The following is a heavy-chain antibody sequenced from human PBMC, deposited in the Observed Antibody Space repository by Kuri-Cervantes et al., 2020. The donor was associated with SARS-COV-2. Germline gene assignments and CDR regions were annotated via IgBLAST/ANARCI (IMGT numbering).Heavy chain of an antibody. Sequence: ASVKVSXKASGYXXXSYXIXWVRQATGQGLEWMGWMNPNSGNTGYAQKFQGRVXITRNTSISTVYMELSSLRSEDTAVYXCARSXLGYCSGGXXPNWFDPWGQGTLVTVSS. CDR2: MNPNSGNT. D-gene: IGHD2-15*01. J-gene: IGHJ5*02. V-gene: IGHV1-8*03. CDR3: ARSXLGYCSGGXXPNWFDP. CDR1: GYXXXSYX.